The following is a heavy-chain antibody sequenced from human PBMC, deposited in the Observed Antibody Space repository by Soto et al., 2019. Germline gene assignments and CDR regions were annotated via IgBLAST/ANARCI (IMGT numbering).Heavy chain of an antibody. CDR3: VRYCSTTKCPFDY. CDR1: CGSISSGGSY. CDR2: IYYSGNT. D-gene: IGHD2-2*01. V-gene: IGHV4-30-4*01. Sequence: PSGTLSLTCTVSCGSISSGGSYWGWIRQPPGKGLEWIGYIYYSGNTYFNPSLKSRVTLSVDTSNNQFSLNLSSVTAADTAVYYCVRYCSTTKCPFDYWGQGTLVTVSS. J-gene: IGHJ4*02.